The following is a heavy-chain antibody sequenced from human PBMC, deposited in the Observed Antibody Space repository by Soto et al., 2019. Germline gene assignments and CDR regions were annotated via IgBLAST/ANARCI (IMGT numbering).Heavy chain of an antibody. J-gene: IGHJ5*02. CDR2: MNPNNNNT. Sequence: ASVKVSCKASGYTFTRYDINWVRQATGQGLEWMGWMNPNNNNTGYAQKFQGRVTMTRNTSISTAYMELSSLGSEDTAVYYCARVRWEQLGGYKWFDLWGQGTLITVSS. V-gene: IGHV1-8*01. D-gene: IGHD6-6*01. CDR1: GYTFTRYD. CDR3: ARVRWEQLGGYKWFDL.